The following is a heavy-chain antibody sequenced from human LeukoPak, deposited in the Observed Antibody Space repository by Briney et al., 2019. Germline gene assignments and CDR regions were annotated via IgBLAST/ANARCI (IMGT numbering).Heavy chain of an antibody. CDR1: GGSFSGYY. CDR3: ARDRRMTFDI. D-gene: IGHD2-15*01. Sequence: PSETLSLTCAVYGGSFSGYYWSWIRQPPGKGLEWVGEINHSGSTNYNPSLKSRVTISVDTSKNQFSLKLSSVTAADAAVYYCARDRRMTFDIWGQGTMVIVSS. J-gene: IGHJ3*02. V-gene: IGHV4-34*01. CDR2: INHSGST.